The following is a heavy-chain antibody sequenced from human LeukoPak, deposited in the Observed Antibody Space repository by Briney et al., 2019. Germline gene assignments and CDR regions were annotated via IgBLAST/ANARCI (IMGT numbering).Heavy chain of an antibody. CDR3: ARTMTTVVPFDY. J-gene: IGHJ4*02. CDR1: GGSISSYY. V-gene: IGHV4-59*08. Sequence: SETLSLTCTVSGGSISSYYWSWIRQPPGKGLEWIGYIYSSGSTNYNPSPKSRVTISVDTSKNQFSLKLSSVTAADTAVYYCARTMTTVVPFDYWGQGTLVTVSS. D-gene: IGHD4-23*01. CDR2: IYSSGST.